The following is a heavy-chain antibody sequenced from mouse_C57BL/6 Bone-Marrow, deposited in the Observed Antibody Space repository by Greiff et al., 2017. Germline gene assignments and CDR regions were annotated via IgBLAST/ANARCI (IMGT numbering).Heavy chain of an antibody. CDR1: GYTFTSYW. CDR2: IYPTSGRT. V-gene: IGHV1-55*01. CDR3: ARSGPRGRSFDY. D-gene: IGHD3-1*01. Sequence: VQLQQPGAELVKPGASVKMSCKASGYTFTSYWITWVKQRPGQGLEWIGDIYPTSGRTHYNEKFKSKAILSVDTSSNTAYMQLSSLTSEDSAVFYCARSGPRGRSFDYWGQGTTLTVSS. J-gene: IGHJ2*01.